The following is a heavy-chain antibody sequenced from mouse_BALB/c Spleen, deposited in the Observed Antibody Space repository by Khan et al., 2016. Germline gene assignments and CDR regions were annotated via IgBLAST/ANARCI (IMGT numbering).Heavy chain of an antibody. V-gene: IGHV4-1*02. CDR2: INPDSSTI. CDR1: GFDFSRYW. CDR3: ARAGYYGYFAY. J-gene: IGHJ3*01. Sequence: EVKLLESGGGLVQPGGSLKLSCAASGFDFSRYWMSWVRQAPGKGLEWIGEINPDSSTINYTPSLKDKFIISRDNAKNMLYLQMSKVRSEDTALYYCARAGYYGYFAYWGQGTLVTVSA. D-gene: IGHD1-1*01.